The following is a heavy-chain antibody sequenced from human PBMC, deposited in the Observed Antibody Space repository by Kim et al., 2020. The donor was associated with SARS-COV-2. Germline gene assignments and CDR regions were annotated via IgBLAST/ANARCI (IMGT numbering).Heavy chain of an antibody. V-gene: IGHV4-39*01. J-gene: IGHJ5*02. CDR3: ARPLGDLGRDGYNFGPYNWCDP. D-gene: IGHD5-12*01. CDR2: IYYSGST. Sequence: SETLSLTCTVSGGSISSSSYYWGWIRQPPGKGLEWIGSIYYSGSTYYNPSLNSRVTISVDTSKNQFSLKLSSVTAADTAVYYCARPLGDLGRDGYNFGPYNWCDPWGQGTLVTVSS. CDR1: GGSISSSSYY.